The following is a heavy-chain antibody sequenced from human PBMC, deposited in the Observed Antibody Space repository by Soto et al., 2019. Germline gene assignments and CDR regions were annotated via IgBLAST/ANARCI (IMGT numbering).Heavy chain of an antibody. CDR1: GYTFTSYG. V-gene: IGHV1-18*01. J-gene: IGHJ4*02. CDR2: ISAYNGNT. D-gene: IGHD6-13*01. Sequence: ASVKVSCKASGYTFTSYGISWVRQAPGQGLEWMGWISAYNGNTNYAQKLQGRVTMTTDTSTSTAYMELRSLRSDDTAVYYCARANEGYSSSWLQYYFDYWGQGTLVTVSS. CDR3: ARANEGYSSSWLQYYFDY.